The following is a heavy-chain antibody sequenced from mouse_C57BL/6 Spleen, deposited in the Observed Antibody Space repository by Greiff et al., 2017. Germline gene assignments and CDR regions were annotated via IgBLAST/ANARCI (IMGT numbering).Heavy chain of an antibody. J-gene: IGHJ2*01. Sequence: VQLQQSGPALVQPAASVKISCKASGYSFTSYYIHWVKQRPGQGLEWIGWIYPGSGNTKYNEKFKGKATLTADTSSSTAYMQLSSLTSEDSAVYCCAYDGYYAHFDYWGQGTTLTVSS. CDR1: GYSFTSYY. D-gene: IGHD2-3*01. CDR2: IYPGSGNT. CDR3: AYDGYYAHFDY. V-gene: IGHV1-66*01.